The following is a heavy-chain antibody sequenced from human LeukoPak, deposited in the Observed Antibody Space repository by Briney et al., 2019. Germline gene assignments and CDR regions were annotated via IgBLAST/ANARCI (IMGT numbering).Heavy chain of an antibody. D-gene: IGHD5-18*01. CDR3: ARALDTIMVQDY. CDR2: IYYSGST. Sequence: SQTLSLTCTVSGGSISSADYYWSWIRQPPGKGLEWIGNIYYSGSTYYNPSLNSRLTISLDTSKNQFSLRLSSVTAADTAIYYCARALDTIMVQDYWGQGTLVTVSS. J-gene: IGHJ4*02. CDR1: GGSISSADYY. V-gene: IGHV4-30-4*01.